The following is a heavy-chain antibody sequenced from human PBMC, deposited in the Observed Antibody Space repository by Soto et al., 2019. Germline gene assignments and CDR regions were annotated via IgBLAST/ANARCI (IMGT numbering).Heavy chain of an antibody. CDR1: GFSLTTSGAS. V-gene: IGHV2-5*02. CDR3: AHRVNFASAGAPSFDH. Sequence: QITLKESGPTLVKPTQTLTLTCSFSGFSLTTSGASVAWMRQYPGKAPEWLALIFWDDDRRYSPSLRTRLTTPKAPTRTQVPLQMTHMDTADPATYSCAHRVNFASAGAPSFDHWGQGILVTVSS. D-gene: IGHD3-10*01. CDR2: IFWDDDR. J-gene: IGHJ4*02.